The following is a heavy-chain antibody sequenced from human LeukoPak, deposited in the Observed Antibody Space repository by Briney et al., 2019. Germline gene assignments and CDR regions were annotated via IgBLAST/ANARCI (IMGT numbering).Heavy chain of an antibody. J-gene: IGHJ6*02. CDR1: GYTFTSYG. V-gene: IGHV1-18*01. D-gene: IGHD4-17*01. Sequence: ASVKVSCKASGYTFTSYGISWVRQAPRQGLEWMGWISAYNDNTNYAQKLQGRVTMTTDTSTSTAYMELRSLRSDDTAVYYCASYEGGAEDYGDSSYYYYGMDVWGQGTTVTVSS. CDR2: ISAYNDNT. CDR3: ASYEGGAEDYGDSSYYYYGMDV.